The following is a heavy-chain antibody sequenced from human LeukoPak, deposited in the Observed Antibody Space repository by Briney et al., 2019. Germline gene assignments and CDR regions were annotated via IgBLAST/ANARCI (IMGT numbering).Heavy chain of an antibody. J-gene: IGHJ6*03. CDR1: GDSLSGNY. Sequence: PSETLSLTCTVSGDSLSGNYWTWIRQPAGKGLEWIGQIYNSGSTNYNPSLKSRVAMSVDTSRNLFSLNLRSVTAADTAVYYCARVPRYCTGSSCWDYYYYMDVWGTGTTVTVSS. V-gene: IGHV4-4*07. D-gene: IGHD2-8*02. CDR3: ARVPRYCTGSSCWDYYYYMDV. CDR2: IYNSGST.